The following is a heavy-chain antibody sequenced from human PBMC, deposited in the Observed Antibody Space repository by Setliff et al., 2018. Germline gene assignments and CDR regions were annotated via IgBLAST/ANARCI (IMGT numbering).Heavy chain of an antibody. CDR2: IYYSGST. D-gene: IGHD6-19*01. J-gene: IGHJ6*03. V-gene: IGHV4-39*07. Sequence: PSETLSLTCTVSGGSLTGRSNYWGWIRQPPGKGLQWIGTIYYSGSTYYNPSLKSRVTISVHTSQNQFSLKLSSVTAADTAVYYCARVSGTSGWLRKDPHFFYYYTDVWGAGTSVTVSS. CDR3: ARVSGTSGWLRKDPHFFYYYTDV. CDR1: GGSLTGRSNY.